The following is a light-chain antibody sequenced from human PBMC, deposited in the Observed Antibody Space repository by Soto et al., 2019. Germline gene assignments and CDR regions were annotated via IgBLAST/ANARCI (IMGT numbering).Light chain of an antibody. J-gene: IGLJ3*02. V-gene: IGLV2-14*01. CDR1: SSDVGGYNY. CDR2: EVS. CDR3: SSYTRSSTHWV. Sequence: QSALTQPASVSGSPGQSITISCTGTSSDVGGYNYVSWYQQHPGKAPKLMIYEVSNRPSGVSNRSSGSKSGNTASLTISGLQAEDEADYYCSSYTRSSTHWVFGGGTQLTVL.